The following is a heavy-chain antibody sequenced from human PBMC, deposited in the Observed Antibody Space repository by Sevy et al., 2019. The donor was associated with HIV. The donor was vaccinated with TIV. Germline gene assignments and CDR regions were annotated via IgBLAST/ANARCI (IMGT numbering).Heavy chain of an antibody. CDR2: IQYDGNNK. V-gene: IGHV3-30*02. J-gene: IGHJ4*02. Sequence: GGSLSLSCAASGFTFSYSGMHWVRQAPGQGLEWVSFIQYDGNNKYYADSVKGRFTISRDNSKNTLYLQMNSLRSDDTAVYYCAKNTAAVGTGGFDYWGQGTLVTVSS. D-gene: IGHD6-13*01. CDR1: GFTFSYSG. CDR3: AKNTAAVGTGGFDY.